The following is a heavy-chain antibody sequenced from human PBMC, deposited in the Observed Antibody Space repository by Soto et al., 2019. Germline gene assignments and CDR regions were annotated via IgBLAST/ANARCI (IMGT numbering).Heavy chain of an antibody. CDR2: IVVCSGNT. Sequence: ASVKVSCKASGFTFTSSAVQWVRQARGQRLEWRGWIVVCSGNTNYAQKFQERVTITRDMSTSTAYMELSSLRSEDTAVYYCAADGLYYDFWSGYYPYYYGMDVWGQGTTVTVSS. CDR3: AADGLYYDFWSGYYPYYYGMDV. D-gene: IGHD3-3*01. CDR1: GFTFTSSA. V-gene: IGHV1-58*01. J-gene: IGHJ6*02.